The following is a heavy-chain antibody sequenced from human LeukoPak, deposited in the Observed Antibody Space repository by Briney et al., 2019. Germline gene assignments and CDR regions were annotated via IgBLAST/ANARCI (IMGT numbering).Heavy chain of an antibody. V-gene: IGHV3-64*01. Sequence: GGSLRLSCAASGFTFSSYAMHWVRQAPGKGLEYVSAISSNGGSTYYANSVKGRFTISRDNSKNTLCLQMGSLRAEDMAVYYCARDPAPYYDILTGLYYFDYWGQGTLVTVSS. CDR2: ISSNGGST. D-gene: IGHD3-9*01. CDR1: GFTFSSYA. CDR3: ARDPAPYYDILTGLYYFDY. J-gene: IGHJ4*02.